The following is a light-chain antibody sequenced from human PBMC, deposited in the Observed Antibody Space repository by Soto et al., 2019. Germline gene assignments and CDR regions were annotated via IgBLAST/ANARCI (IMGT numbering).Light chain of an antibody. CDR1: SGDVGGYKY. Sequence: QSVLTQPASVSGSPGQSITISCTGTSGDVGGYKYVSWYQHHPDKAPKLIIYEVTNRPSGVSNRFSGSKSGNTASLTISGLQAEDEAYYYCSSYTSSTTYVFGSGTKLTVL. CDR3: SSYTSSTTYV. J-gene: IGLJ1*01. CDR2: EVT. V-gene: IGLV2-14*01.